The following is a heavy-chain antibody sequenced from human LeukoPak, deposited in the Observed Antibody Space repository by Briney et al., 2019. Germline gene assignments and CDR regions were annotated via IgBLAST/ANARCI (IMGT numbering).Heavy chain of an antibody. V-gene: IGHV1-8*03. D-gene: IGHD3-22*01. CDR1: GYTFSSYD. Sequence: ASVKVSCRASGYTFSSYDINWVRQATGQGLEWMGWMSPNSGDRGYAQKFQGRVTITRNTSISTAYMELSSLRSEDTAVYYCARVTGYMIEDYFDYWGQGTLVTVSS. CDR3: ARVTGYMIEDYFDY. CDR2: MSPNSGDR. J-gene: IGHJ4*02.